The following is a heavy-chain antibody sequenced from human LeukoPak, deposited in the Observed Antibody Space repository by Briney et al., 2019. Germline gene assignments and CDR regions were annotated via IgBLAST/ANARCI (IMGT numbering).Heavy chain of an antibody. V-gene: IGHV4-59*01. J-gene: IGHJ5*02. CDR1: GGSITSDY. D-gene: IGHD1-26*01. CDR2: IYYSGST. CDR3: ATQRGNSGNYLNWFDP. Sequence: SETLSVTCTVSGGSITSDYWSWILQPPGKGLEWIGNIYYSGSTNYNPSLKSRVTISVDTSKNQFSLKLNSVTAADTAVYYCATQRGNSGNYLNWFDPWGQGTLVTVSS.